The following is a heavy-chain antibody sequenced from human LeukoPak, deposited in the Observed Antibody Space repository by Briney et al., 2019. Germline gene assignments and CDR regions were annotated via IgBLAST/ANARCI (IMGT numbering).Heavy chain of an antibody. CDR2: INHSGST. V-gene: IGHV4-34*01. D-gene: IGHD5-12*01. CDR3: AREGDIVATIAET. CDR1: GGSFSGYY. Sequence: PSETLSLTCAVYGGSFSGYYWSWIRQPPGKGLEWIGEINHSGSTNYNPSLKSRVTISVDTSKNQFSLQLSSVTAADTAVYYCAREGDIVATIAETWGQGTLVTVSS. J-gene: IGHJ4*02.